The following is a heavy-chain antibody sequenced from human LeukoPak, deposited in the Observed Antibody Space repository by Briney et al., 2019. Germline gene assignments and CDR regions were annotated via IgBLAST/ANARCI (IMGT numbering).Heavy chain of an antibody. CDR3: VRDGGRLNFGNGASFDY. D-gene: IGHD3-10*01. CDR1: GFTFSTSW. Sequence: GGSLRLSCAASGFTFSTSWMYWVRQAPGKGLVWVSRIKSDGSSTSYADSVKGPFTISRDNAKNPLYLQMKSTRAEDTAMYYCVRDGGRLNFGNGASFDYWGQGTLGTVSS. V-gene: IGHV3-74*01. J-gene: IGHJ4*02. CDR2: IKSDGSST.